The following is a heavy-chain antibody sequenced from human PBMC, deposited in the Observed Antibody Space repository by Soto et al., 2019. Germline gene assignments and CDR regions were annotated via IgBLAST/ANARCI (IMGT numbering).Heavy chain of an antibody. J-gene: IGHJ3*02. CDR3: TQRTGPYYYGSGSPNDAFDI. CDR2: IRSKANSYAT. D-gene: IGHD3-10*01. CDR1: GFTFSGSA. Sequence: GGSLRLSCAASGFTFSGSAIHFVRHSSFKWLEWVVRIRSKANSYATAYAASVKGRFTISRDDSKNTAYLQMNSLKTEDTAVYYCTQRTGPYYYGSGSPNDAFDIWGQGTMVTVSS. V-gene: IGHV3-73*01.